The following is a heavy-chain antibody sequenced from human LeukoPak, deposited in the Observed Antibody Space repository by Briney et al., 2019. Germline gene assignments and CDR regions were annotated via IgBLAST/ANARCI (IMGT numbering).Heavy chain of an antibody. CDR1: GGSISSYY. CDR2: IYYSGST. D-gene: IGHD6-6*01. CDR3: ARHKGAARRGRYYYYGMDI. Sequence: SETLSLTCIVSGGSISSYYWSWIRQPPGKGLEWIGYIYYSGSTNYNPSLKSRVTISVDTSKNQFSLKLSSVTAADTAVYYCARHKGAARRGRYYYYGMDIWGQGTTVTVSS. V-gene: IGHV4-59*08. J-gene: IGHJ6*02.